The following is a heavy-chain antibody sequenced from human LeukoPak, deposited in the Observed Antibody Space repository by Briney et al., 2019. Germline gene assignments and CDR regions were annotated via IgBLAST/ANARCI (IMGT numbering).Heavy chain of an antibody. D-gene: IGHD4-17*01. CDR1: GFTFSSYA. CDR2: ISGSGGST. V-gene: IGHV3-23*01. Sequence: GGSLRLSCAASGFTFSSYAMSWVRQAPGKGLEWVSAISGSGGSTYYADSVKGRFTISRDNSKNTLYLQMNSLRAEDTAVYYCAKPXGDXGXXXPDYWGQGTXVTVSS. CDR3: AKPXGDXGXXXPDY. J-gene: IGHJ4*02.